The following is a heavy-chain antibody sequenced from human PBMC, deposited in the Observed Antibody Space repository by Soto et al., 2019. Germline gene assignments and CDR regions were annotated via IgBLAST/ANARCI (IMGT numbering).Heavy chain of an antibody. V-gene: IGHV3-53*01. CDR1: GFTVSSNY. CDR2: IYSGGST. Sequence: GGSLRLSCAASGFTVSSNYMSWVRQAPGKGLEWVSVIYSGGSTYYADSVKGRFTISRGNSKNTLYLQMNSLRAEDTAVYYCARPRSAASFYYYYGMDVWGQGTTVTVSS. D-gene: IGHD3-3*02. J-gene: IGHJ6*02. CDR3: ARPRSAASFYYYYGMDV.